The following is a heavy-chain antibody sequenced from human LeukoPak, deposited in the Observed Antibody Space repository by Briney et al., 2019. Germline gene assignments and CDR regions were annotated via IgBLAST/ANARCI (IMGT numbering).Heavy chain of an antibody. CDR3: ATYCGGDCQIDY. Sequence: GASVKVSCKVSGYTLTELSMHWVRQAPGKGLEWMGGFDPEDGETIYAQKFQGRATMTEDTSTDTAYMELSSLRSEDTAVYYCATYCGGDCQIDYWGQGTLVTVSS. J-gene: IGHJ4*02. CDR2: FDPEDGET. V-gene: IGHV1-24*01. D-gene: IGHD2-21*02. CDR1: GYTLTELS.